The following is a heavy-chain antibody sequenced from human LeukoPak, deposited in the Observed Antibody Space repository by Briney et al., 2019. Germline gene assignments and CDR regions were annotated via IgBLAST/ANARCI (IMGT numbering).Heavy chain of an antibody. J-gene: IGHJ4*02. Sequence: TGGSLRLSCAASGFTFSSYGMHWVRQAPAKGLEWVAVISYDGSNKYYADSVKGRFTISRDNSKNTLYLQMNSLRAEDKAVYYCANDEQWLVRIGDYWGQETLVTVSS. CDR1: GFTFSSYG. D-gene: IGHD6-19*01. CDR3: ANDEQWLVRIGDY. V-gene: IGHV3-30*18. CDR2: ISYDGSNK.